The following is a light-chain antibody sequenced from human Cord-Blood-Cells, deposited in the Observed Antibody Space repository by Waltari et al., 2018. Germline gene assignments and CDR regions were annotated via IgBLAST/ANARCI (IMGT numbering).Light chain of an antibody. V-gene: IGKV1-27*01. Sequence: DIQLTQCPSSLSASVGDGVTITCRASQGISNYLAWYQQKPGKVPKLLIYAASTLQSGVPSRFSGSGSGTDFTLTISSLQPEDVATYYCQKHNSAPWTFGQGTKVEIK. J-gene: IGKJ1*01. CDR3: QKHNSAPWT. CDR1: QGISNY. CDR2: AAS.